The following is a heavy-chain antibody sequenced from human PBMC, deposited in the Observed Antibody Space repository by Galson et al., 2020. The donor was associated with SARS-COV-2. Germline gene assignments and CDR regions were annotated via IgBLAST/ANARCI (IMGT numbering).Heavy chain of an antibody. CDR2: ISGSGGST. Sequence: PGGSLRLSCAASGSTFSSYAMSWVRPAPGKGLEWVSAISGSGGSTYYADSVKGRFTISRDNSKNTLYLQMNSLRAEDTAVYYCAKDIIAVVGPLEYYYYYYGMDVGGQGTTVTVSS. CDR3: AKDIIAVVGPLEYYYYYYGMDV. D-gene: IGHD6-19*01. J-gene: IGHJ6*02. CDR1: GSTFSSYA. V-gene: IGHV3-23*01.